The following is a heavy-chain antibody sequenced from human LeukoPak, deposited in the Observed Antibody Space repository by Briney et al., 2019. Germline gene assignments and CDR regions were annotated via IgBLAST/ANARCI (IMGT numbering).Heavy chain of an antibody. J-gene: IGHJ4*02. CDR3: ARHSRSLFDY. Sequence: SSETLSLTCTVSGGSISSSSYYWGWIRQPPGKGLEWIGSIYYSGSTYYNPSLKSRVTISVDTSKNQFSLKLSSVTAADTAVYYCARHSRSLFDYWGQGTLVTVSS. CDR1: GGSISSSSYY. D-gene: IGHD6-13*01. CDR2: IYYSGST. V-gene: IGHV4-39*01.